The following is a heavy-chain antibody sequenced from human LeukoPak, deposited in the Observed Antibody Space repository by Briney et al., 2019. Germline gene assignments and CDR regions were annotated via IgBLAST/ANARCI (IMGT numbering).Heavy chain of an antibody. CDR1: GFTFEDYG. J-gene: IGHJ5*02. CDR3: ARGAGIYYTTGWTGWFDP. CDR2: SNSDGSST. D-gene: IGHD6-19*01. V-gene: IGHV3-74*01. Sequence: PGGSLRLSCAASGFTFEDYGMSWVRQAPGKGLVWVSRSNSDGSSTVYADPVKGRFTISRDNAKNTLYLQMNSLRAEDTAVYYCARGAGIYYTTGWTGWFDPWGQGTLVTVTS.